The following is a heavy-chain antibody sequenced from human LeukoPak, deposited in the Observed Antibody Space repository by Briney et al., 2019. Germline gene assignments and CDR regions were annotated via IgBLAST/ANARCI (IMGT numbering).Heavy chain of an antibody. J-gene: IGHJ4*02. V-gene: IGHV4-31*03. CDR1: GGSISSGGYY. D-gene: IGHD3-10*01. Sequence: SQTLSLTCTVSGGSISSGGYYWSWIRQHPGKGLEWMGYIYYSGSTYYNPSLKSRVTISVDTSKNQFSLKLSSVTAADTAVYYCATAGYYGSGSTYLDYWGQGTLVTVSS. CDR2: IYYSGST. CDR3: ATAGYYGSGSTYLDY.